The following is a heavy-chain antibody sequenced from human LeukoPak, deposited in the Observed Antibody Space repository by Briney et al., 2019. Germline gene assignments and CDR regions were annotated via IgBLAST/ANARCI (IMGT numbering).Heavy chain of an antibody. CDR1: GGSISSGDYY. CDR2: IYYSGST. CDR3: ARGGGYVSFDFQH. J-gene: IGHJ1*01. Sequence: SETLSLTCTVSGGSISSGDYYWSWIRQPPGKGLEWIGYIYYSGSTYYNPSLKSRVTISVDTSKNQFSLKLSSVTAADTAVYYCARGGGYVSFDFQHWGQGTLVTVSS. D-gene: IGHD5-12*01. V-gene: IGHV4-30-4*01.